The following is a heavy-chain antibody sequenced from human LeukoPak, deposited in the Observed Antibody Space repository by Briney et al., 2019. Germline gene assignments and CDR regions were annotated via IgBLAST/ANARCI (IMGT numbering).Heavy chain of an antibody. D-gene: IGHD2-15*01. Sequence: GGSLRLSCAASGFTVSSNYMSWVRQAPGKGLEWVSVIYSGGSTYYADSVKGRFTISRDNSKNTLYLQMNSLRAEDTAVYYCARARRGYCSGGSCLDAFDIWGQGTMVTVSS. CDR2: IYSGGST. V-gene: IGHV3-66*01. CDR1: GFTVSSNY. CDR3: ARARRGYCSGGSCLDAFDI. J-gene: IGHJ3*02.